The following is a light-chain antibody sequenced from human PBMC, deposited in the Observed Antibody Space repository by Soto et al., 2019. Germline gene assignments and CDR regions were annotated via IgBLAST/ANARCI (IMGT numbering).Light chain of an antibody. CDR1: SSNIGNNY. J-gene: IGLJ3*02. Sequence: QSVLTQPPSVSAAPGQRVTISCSGRSSNIGNNYVSWYQQLPGTAPKLLIYDNNNRPSGIPDRFSGSKSGTSATLDITGLQPGDEADYYCGTWDSSLSAGVFGAGTKLTVL. CDR3: GTWDSSLSAGV. V-gene: IGLV1-51*01. CDR2: DNN.